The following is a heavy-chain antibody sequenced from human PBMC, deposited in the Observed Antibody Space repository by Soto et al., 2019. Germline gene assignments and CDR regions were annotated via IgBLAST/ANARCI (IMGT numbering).Heavy chain of an antibody. CDR1: GGSISSGGYS. J-gene: IGHJ6*02. V-gene: IGHV4-30-2*01. CDR3: HAREPLPTAGNGEYYEYGMDV. Sequence: QLQLQESGSGLVKPSQTLSLTCAVSGGSISSGGYSWSWIRQPPGKGLEWIGYIYHSGSTYYNPSPKSRITISVERSKNKFTMTPSYVTAADTAVYYCHAREPLPTAGNGEYYEYGMDVWGQGNTVTVSS. D-gene: IGHD2-15*01. CDR2: IYHSGST.